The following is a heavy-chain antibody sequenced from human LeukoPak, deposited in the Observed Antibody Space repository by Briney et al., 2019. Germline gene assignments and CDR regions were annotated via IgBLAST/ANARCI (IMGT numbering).Heavy chain of an antibody. CDR1: GGSISSHF. CDR3: ARVERYNGDYGWFDP. J-gene: IGHJ5*02. V-gene: IGHV4-59*11. Sequence: PSETLSLTCTVSGGSISSHFWSWIRQAPGKGLEWIAYVHYTGSTNYNPSFKSRVTISMDTSKTQFSLRLRSVTAADTAMYHCARVERYNGDYGWFDPWGQGTLVTVSS. D-gene: IGHD4-17*01. CDR2: VHYTGST.